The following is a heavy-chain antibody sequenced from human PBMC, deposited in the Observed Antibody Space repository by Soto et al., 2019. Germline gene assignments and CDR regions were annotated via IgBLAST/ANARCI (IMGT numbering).Heavy chain of an antibody. CDR1: GFTFSSYA. CDR2: ISGGGGST. CDR3: AKDDMSGTTAFDY. J-gene: IGHJ4*02. Sequence: GESLKISCAASGFTFSSYAMSWVRQAPGKGLEWVSAISGGGGSTYYADSVKGRFTISRDNSKNTLYLQMNSLRAEDTAVYYCAKDDMSGTTAFDYWGQGTLVTVSS. D-gene: IGHD1-1*01. V-gene: IGHV3-23*01.